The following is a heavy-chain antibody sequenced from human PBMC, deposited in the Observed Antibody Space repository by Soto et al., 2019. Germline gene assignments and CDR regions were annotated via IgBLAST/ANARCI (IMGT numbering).Heavy chain of an antibody. CDR1: GYSLTSYW. Sequence: PGESLKISCKGSGYSLTSYWIGWVRQMPGKGLEWMGIIYPGDSDTRYSPSFQGQVTISADKSISTAYLQWSSLKASDTAMYYCARHAFPDYYDSSGFPDYWGQGTLVTVSS. D-gene: IGHD3-22*01. V-gene: IGHV5-51*01. CDR3: ARHAFPDYYDSSGFPDY. J-gene: IGHJ4*02. CDR2: IYPGDSDT.